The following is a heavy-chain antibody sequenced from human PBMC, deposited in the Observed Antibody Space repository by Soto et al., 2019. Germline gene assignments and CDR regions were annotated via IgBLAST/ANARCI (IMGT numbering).Heavy chain of an antibody. CDR1: GFTFSDYY. Sequence: GGSLSLSCAASGFTFSDYYMSWIRQAPGKGLEWVSYISSSGSTIYYADSVKGRFTISRDNAKNSLYLQMNSLRAEDTAVYYCARAWYYGSSLLNYWGQGTLVTVSS. CDR2: ISSSGSTI. J-gene: IGHJ4*02. D-gene: IGHD3-10*01. V-gene: IGHV3-11*01. CDR3: ARAWYYGSSLLNY.